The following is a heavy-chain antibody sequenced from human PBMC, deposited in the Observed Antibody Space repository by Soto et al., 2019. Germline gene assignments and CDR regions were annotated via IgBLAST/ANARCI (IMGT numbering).Heavy chain of an antibody. CDR3: GRGFGGTH. D-gene: IGHD2-15*01. Sequence: EVQLVESGGGLVQPGGSLRLSCAASGFTFNNYYMVWVRQAPGRGLEWVANINQDGSAKYYVDSVKGRFTISRDNAKSSLYLQINSLRAEDTATYYCGRGFGGTHWGQGPLVTVSS. V-gene: IGHV3-7*05. CDR2: INQDGSAK. CDR1: GFTFNNYY. J-gene: IGHJ4*02.